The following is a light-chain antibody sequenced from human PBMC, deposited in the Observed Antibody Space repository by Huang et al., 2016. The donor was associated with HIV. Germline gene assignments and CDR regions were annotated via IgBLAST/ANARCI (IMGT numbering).Light chain of an antibody. CDR2: AAS. J-gene: IGKJ2*01. CDR3: QQGYT. Sequence: EIVLTQSPGTLSLSPGERATLSCRASQSVSSSYFTWYQQKPGQAPRLLIYAASNRATGIPDSFTGSGSGTDFTLTIRRLEPEDFAVYYCQQGYTFGQGTKVEIK. V-gene: IGKV3-20*01. CDR1: QSVSSSY.